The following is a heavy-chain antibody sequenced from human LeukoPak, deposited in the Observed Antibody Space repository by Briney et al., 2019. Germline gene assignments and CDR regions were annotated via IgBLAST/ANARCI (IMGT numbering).Heavy chain of an antibody. J-gene: IGHJ4*02. CDR2: ISSSGSTI. CDR3: AREAAAVNDY. V-gene: IGHV3-48*04. CDR1: GFSFSTYA. Sequence: GRSLRLSCAASGFSFSTYAMHWVRQAPGKGLEWVSYISSSGSTIYYADSVKGRFTISRDNAKNSLYLQMNSLRAEDTAVYYCAREAAAVNDYWGQGTLVTVSS. D-gene: IGHD6-13*01.